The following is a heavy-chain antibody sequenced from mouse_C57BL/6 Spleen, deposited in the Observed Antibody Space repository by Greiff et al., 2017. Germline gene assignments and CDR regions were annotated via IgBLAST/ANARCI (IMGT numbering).Heavy chain of an antibody. CDR3: NYYGSSYWYFDV. D-gene: IGHD1-1*01. V-gene: IGHV1-5*01. CDR1: GYTFTSYW. Sequence: VQLQQSGTVLARPGASVKMSCKTSGYTFTSYWMHWVKQRPGQGLEWIGAIYPGNSDTSYNQKFKGKAKLTAVTSASTAYMELSSLTNEDSAVYYCNYYGSSYWYFDVWGTGTTVTVSS. CDR2: IYPGNSDT. J-gene: IGHJ1*03.